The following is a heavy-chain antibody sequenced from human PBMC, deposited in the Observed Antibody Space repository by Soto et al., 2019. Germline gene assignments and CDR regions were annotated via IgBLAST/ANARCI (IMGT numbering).Heavy chain of an antibody. J-gene: IGHJ5*02. Sequence: SETLSLTCAVYGGSFSGYYWSWIRQPPGKGLEWIGEINHSGSTNYNPSLKSRVTISVDTSKNQFSLKLSSVTAADTAVYYCAREGDEMQPRRMNWFDPWGQGTLVTVSS. CDR3: AREGDEMQPRRMNWFDP. CDR2: INHSGST. D-gene: IGHD3-16*01. CDR1: GGSFSGYY. V-gene: IGHV4-34*01.